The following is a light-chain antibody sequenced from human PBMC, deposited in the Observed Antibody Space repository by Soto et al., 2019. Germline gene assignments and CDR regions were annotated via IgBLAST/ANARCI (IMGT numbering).Light chain of an antibody. V-gene: IGLV2-23*01. CDR1: SSDVGSYNL. J-gene: IGLJ1*01. CDR2: EGS. Sequence: QSVLTQPASVSGSPGQSITISCTGTSSDVGSYNLVSWYQQHPGKAPKFMIYEGSKRPSGVSNRFSGSKSGNTASPTISGLQAEDEADYYCCSYAGSSPYVFGTGTKLTVL. CDR3: CSYAGSSPYV.